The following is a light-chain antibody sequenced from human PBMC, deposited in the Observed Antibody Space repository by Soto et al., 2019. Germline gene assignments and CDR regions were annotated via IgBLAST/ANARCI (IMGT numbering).Light chain of an antibody. CDR2: GAS. Sequence: EIVLTQSPGTLSLSPGERATLSCTASQSISGHLDWYQQKPGQAPRLLIYGASSRATGIPDRFSGSGSGTDFTLTISRLEPEDFAVYYCQHYDNSPPSVTFGPGTKVDIK. V-gene: IGKV3-20*01. CDR3: QHYDNSPPSVT. CDR1: QSISGH. J-gene: IGKJ3*01.